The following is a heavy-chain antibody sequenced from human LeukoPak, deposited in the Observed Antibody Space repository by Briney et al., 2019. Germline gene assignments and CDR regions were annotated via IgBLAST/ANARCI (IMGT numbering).Heavy chain of an antibody. V-gene: IGHV1-46*01. CDR1: GYTFTSYY. CDR3: ARDLSRGGPGSYGGVDY. J-gene: IGHJ4*02. Sequence: ASVKVSCKASGYTFTSYYMHWVRQAPGQGLEWMGIINPSGGSTSYAQKFQGRVTMTRDTSTSTVYMELSSLRSEDTAVYYCARDLSRGGPGSYGGVDYWGQGTLVTVSS. D-gene: IGHD3-10*01. CDR2: INPSGGST.